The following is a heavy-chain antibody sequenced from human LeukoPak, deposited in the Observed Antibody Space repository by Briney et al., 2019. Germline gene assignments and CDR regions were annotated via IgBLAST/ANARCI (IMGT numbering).Heavy chain of an antibody. V-gene: IGHV4-30-2*01. Sequence: PSQTLSLTCTVSGGSISSGGYYWSWIRQPPGKGLEWIGYIYHSGSTYYNPSLKSRVAISVDRSKNQFSLKLSSVTAADTAVYYCARDKGLVGATITSDVWGKGTTVTVSS. J-gene: IGHJ6*04. CDR3: ARDKGLVGATITSDV. D-gene: IGHD1-26*01. CDR1: GGSISSGGYY. CDR2: IYHSGST.